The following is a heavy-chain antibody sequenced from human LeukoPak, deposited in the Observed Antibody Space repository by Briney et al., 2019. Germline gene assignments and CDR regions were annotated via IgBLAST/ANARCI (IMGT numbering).Heavy chain of an antibody. D-gene: IGHD3-9*01. CDR3: ARETPLYYDILTGYDAFDI. Sequence: PGGSLRLSCAASGFTFSSYEMNWARQAPGKGLEWVSYISSSGSTIYYADSVKGRFTISRDNAKSSLYLQMNSLRAEDTAVYYCARETPLYYDILTGYDAFDIWGQGTMVTVSS. CDR2: ISSSGSTI. V-gene: IGHV3-48*03. CDR1: GFTFSSYE. J-gene: IGHJ3*02.